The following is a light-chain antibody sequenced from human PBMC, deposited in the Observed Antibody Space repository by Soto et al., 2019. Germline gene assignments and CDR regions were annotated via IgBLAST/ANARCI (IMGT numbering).Light chain of an antibody. J-gene: IGKJ4*01. Sequence: DIVMTQSPDSVAVSLGERATINCKSSQSVLYSSNNKNYLAWYRQKPGQPPKLLIYWASTRESGVPDRFSGSGSGTDFTLTISSLQAEDVAVYYCQHYFSIPLTFAGGTKVEIK. CDR2: WAS. CDR3: QHYFSIPLT. V-gene: IGKV4-1*01. CDR1: QSVLYSSNNKNY.